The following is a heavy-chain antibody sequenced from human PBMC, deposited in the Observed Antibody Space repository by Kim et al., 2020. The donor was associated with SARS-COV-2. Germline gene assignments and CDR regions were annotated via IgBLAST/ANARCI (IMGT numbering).Heavy chain of an antibody. Sequence: SLKSRVTISVDPSKNQFSLKLSSVTAADTAVYYCAFFSYYDSSGYLIHDYWGQGTLVTVSS. CDR3: AFFSYYDSSGYLIHDY. J-gene: IGHJ4*02. D-gene: IGHD3-22*01. V-gene: IGHV4-34*01.